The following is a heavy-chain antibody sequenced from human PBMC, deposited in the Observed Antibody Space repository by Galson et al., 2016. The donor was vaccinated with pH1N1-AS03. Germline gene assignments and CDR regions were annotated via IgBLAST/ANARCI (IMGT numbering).Heavy chain of an antibody. J-gene: IGHJ3*02. CDR2: ISSGSGTI. Sequence: SLRLSCAGSGFTFSNYNMNWVRQAPGKGLEWVSHISSGSGTIYYADSVKGRFTISRDRTSLSLQMNSLRAEDTAVYYCARENWNYVAFDIWGQGTMVTVSS. CDR3: ARENWNYVAFDI. CDR1: GFTFSNYN. D-gene: IGHD1-7*01. V-gene: IGHV3-48*01.